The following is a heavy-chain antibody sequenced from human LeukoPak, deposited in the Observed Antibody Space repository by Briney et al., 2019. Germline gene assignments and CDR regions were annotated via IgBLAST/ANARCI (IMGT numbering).Heavy chain of an antibody. D-gene: IGHD3-22*01. Sequence: SETLSLTCAVYGGSFSGYYWSWIRQPPGKGLEWIGEINHSGSTNYNPSLKSRATISVDTSKNQFSLKLSSVTAADTAVYYCARGSPLGSGYYYYFDYWGQGTLVTVSS. V-gene: IGHV4-34*01. CDR2: INHSGST. CDR3: ARGSPLGSGYYYYFDY. J-gene: IGHJ4*02. CDR1: GGSFSGYY.